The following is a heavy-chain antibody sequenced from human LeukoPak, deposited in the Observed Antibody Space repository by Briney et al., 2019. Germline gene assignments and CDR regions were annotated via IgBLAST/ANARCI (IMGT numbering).Heavy chain of an antibody. J-gene: IGHJ4*02. D-gene: IGHD2-2*01. CDR1: GGSFSGYY. CDR3: ARDGDCSRTSCHYFDY. V-gene: IGHV4-59*01. CDR2: IYYSGST. Sequence: PSETLSLTCAVYGGSFSGYYWSWIRQPPGKGLEWIGYIYYSGSTNYNPSLKSRVTISADTSKNQSSLKLSSVTAADTAVYYCARDGDCSRTSCHYFDYWGQGTLVTVSS.